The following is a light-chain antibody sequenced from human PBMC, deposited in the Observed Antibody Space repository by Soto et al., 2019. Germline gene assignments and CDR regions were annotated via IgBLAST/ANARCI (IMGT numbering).Light chain of an antibody. Sequence: DTQMTQSPSTLSASVGDTVTITCRARQNINNWLAWYQQKPEKVPKLLIYGASTLEDGVPSRFSGSRSGTEFSLTINSLPPDDFATYSCQRYDGYFGQGTKLEIK. CDR1: QNINNW. CDR3: QRYDGY. V-gene: IGKV1-5*01. CDR2: GAS. J-gene: IGKJ2*01.